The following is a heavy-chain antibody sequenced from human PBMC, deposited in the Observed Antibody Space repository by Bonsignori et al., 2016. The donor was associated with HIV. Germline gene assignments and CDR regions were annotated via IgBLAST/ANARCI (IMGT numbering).Heavy chain of an antibody. CDR2: IYHGGTT. D-gene: IGHD3-10*01. Sequence: QVQLQESGPGLVKPSETPSLTCAVSGYSISDGYYWSWIRQPPGKGLEWIGSIYHGGTTFFNPSLRSRVSMSVDTSKNRFSLNLTSVTAADTAVYFCSRDFYGHPLDSWGQGTLVTVSS. CDR3: SRDFYGHPLDS. J-gene: IGHJ4*02. CDR1: GYSISDGYY. V-gene: IGHV4-38-2*02.